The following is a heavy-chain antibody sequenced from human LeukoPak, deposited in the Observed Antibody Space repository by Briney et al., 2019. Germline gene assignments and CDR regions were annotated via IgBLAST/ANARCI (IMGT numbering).Heavy chain of an antibody. J-gene: IGHJ5*02. CDR2: IRFDGSNK. CDR3: ARERGVRYCSSTSCRTTYNWFDP. CDR1: GFPFTSYG. Sequence: PGRSLRLSCAASGFPFTSYGMHGVPQAPGKGLEWVAVIRFDGSNKYYAASVKGRFTISRDNSKNTLYLQMNSLRAEDTAVYYCARERGVRYCSSTSCRTTYNWFDPWGQGTLVTVSS. D-gene: IGHD2-2*01. V-gene: IGHV3-33*01.